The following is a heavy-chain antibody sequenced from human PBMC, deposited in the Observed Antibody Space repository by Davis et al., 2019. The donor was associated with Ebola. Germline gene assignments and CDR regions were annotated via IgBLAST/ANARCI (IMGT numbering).Heavy chain of an antibody. Sequence: GGSLRLSCVASGFTFGAYALSWVRQAPGQGLEWVSGISGTGGSSDYADSVKGRFTISRDNSKNTLDLQMNSLRADDTAVYYCARFHHSFDSWGQGVLVTVSS. CDR3: ARFHHSFDS. J-gene: IGHJ4*02. D-gene: IGHD3-9*01. V-gene: IGHV3-23*01. CDR1: GFTFGAYA. CDR2: ISGTGGSS.